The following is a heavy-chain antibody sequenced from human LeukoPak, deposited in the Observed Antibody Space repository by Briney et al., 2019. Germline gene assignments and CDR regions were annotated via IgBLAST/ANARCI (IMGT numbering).Heavy chain of an antibody. Sequence: KPSETLSLTCTVSGGSISGYYWSWIRQPPGKGLEWIGYIFYVGSTNYNPSLKSRVTISVDTSKNQFSLKLSSVTAADTAVYYCARVPYYYDSSGSYWYFDLWGRGTLVTVSS. CDR3: ARVPYYYDSSGSYWYFDL. V-gene: IGHV4-59*01. CDR1: GGSISGYY. J-gene: IGHJ2*01. CDR2: IFYVGST. D-gene: IGHD3-22*01.